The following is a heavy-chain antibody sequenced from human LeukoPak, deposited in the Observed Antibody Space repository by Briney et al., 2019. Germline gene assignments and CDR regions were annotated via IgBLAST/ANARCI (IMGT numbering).Heavy chain of an antibody. CDR2: IIPIFGTA. V-gene: IGHV1-69*13. J-gene: IGHJ4*02. CDR1: GGTFSSYA. D-gene: IGHD1-26*01. CDR3: ARDSSRNGGVGYFDY. Sequence: ASVKVSCKASGGTFSSYAISWVRQAPGQGLEWMGGIIPIFGTANYAQKFQGRVTITADESTSTAYMELSSLRSEDTAVYYCARDSSRNGGVGYFDYWGQGTLVTVSS.